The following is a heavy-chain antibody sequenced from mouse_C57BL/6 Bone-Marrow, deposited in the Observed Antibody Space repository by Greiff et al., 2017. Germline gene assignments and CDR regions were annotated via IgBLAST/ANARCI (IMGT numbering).Heavy chain of an antibody. J-gene: IGHJ2*01. CDR1: GYIFTEYT. Sequence: VKLQESGAELVKPGASVKLSCKASGYIFTEYTIHWVKQRSGQGLEWIGWFYPGSGSIKYNERFKDKATLTADKSSNTDYMELSRLTSEDSAVYFCARHERYYDYEGYFDYWGQGTTLTVSS. CDR3: ARHERYYDYEGYFDY. CDR2: FYPGSGSI. D-gene: IGHD2-4*01. V-gene: IGHV1-62-2*01.